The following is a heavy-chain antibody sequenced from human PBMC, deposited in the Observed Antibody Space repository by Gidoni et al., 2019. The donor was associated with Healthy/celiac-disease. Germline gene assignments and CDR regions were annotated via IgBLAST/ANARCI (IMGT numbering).Heavy chain of an antibody. J-gene: IGHJ3*02. D-gene: IGHD3-16*01. CDR1: GFTFSSYS. CDR2: ISSSSSYI. CDR3: ARVSVGDYVWGDSAFDI. V-gene: IGHV3-21*01. Sequence: EVQLVESGGGLVKPGGSLRLSCAASGFTFSSYSMNWVRQAPGKGLEWVSSISSSSSYIYYADSVKGRFTISRDNAKNSLYLQMNSLRAEDTAVYYCARVSVGDYVWGDSAFDIWGQGTMVTVSS.